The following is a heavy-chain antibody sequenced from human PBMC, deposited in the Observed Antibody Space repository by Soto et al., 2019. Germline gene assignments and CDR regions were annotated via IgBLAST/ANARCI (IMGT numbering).Heavy chain of an antibody. D-gene: IGHD2-15*01. CDR1: GFTFSSYA. Sequence: GGSLRLSCAASGFTFSSYAMSWVRQAPGKGMEWVAAISAGGGSTYYADSVKGRFTISRDNSKNTLYLQMNSLRAEDAAVYYCAKDLVGSNADYFDYWGQGTLVTVSS. CDR3: AKDLVGSNADYFDY. V-gene: IGHV3-23*01. J-gene: IGHJ4*02. CDR2: ISAGGGST.